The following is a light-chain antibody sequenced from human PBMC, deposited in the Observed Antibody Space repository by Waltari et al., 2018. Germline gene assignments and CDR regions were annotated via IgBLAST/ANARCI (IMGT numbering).Light chain of an antibody. Sequence: QSVLTQPPSVSGAPGQRVTISCTGSNPTIRAGYDVPWYQQLPGTAPKLLIYANTNRPSGVPDRFSGSKSGTSASLAITGLQAEDEADYYCQSYDSSLSGLFGGGTKLTVL. CDR2: ANT. V-gene: IGLV1-40*01. CDR3: QSYDSSLSGL. CDR1: NPTIRAGYD. J-gene: IGLJ3*02.